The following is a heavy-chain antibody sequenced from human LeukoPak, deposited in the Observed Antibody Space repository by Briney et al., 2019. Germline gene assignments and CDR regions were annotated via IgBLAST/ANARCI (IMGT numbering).Heavy chain of an antibody. J-gene: IGHJ4*02. CDR2: IHHDGRI. CDR1: GGSIDSTNW. CDR3: ARSHDHLWGNYPDY. V-gene: IGHV4/OR15-8*01. Sequence: SETLSLTCDVSGGSIDSTNWWNWVRQPPGKGLEWLGEIHHDGRINYNPSLKSRVTLSVDKSKNQFSLRLNSVTAADTAMYYCARSHDHLWGNYPDYWGQGTLVTVSS. D-gene: IGHD3-16*02.